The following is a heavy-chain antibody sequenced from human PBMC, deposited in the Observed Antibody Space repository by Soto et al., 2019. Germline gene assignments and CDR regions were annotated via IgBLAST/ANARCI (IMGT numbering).Heavy chain of an antibody. Sequence: SETQSLTYTVSDGSRTNYYCSWIRQPAWKGLEWIGRISTSGNVVSKASLRSRLTMSVDTSKNQFSLRLTSVTAADTAVYYCARDNNDFWRLYLLAFDYWGQGVPVTV. J-gene: IGHJ4*02. D-gene: IGHD3-3*01. CDR1: DGSRTNYY. V-gene: IGHV4-4*07. CDR3: ARDNNDFWRLYLLAFDY. CDR2: ISTSGNV.